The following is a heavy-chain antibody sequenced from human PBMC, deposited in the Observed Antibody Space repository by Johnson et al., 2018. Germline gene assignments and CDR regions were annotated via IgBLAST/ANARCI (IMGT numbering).Heavy chain of an antibody. V-gene: IGHV3-7*01. CDR2: IKQDGSEK. CDR3: ARAHYHRLWDAFEV. CDR1: GFTFSSYW. Sequence: VQLVQSGGGLVQPGGSLRLSCAASGFTFSSYWMSWVRQAPGKGLEWVANIKQDGSEKYYVDSVKGRFTISKDNAKNSLYLQMNSLRAEDTAVYYCARAHYHRLWDAFEVWCQGTMVTVSS. J-gene: IGHJ3*01. D-gene: IGHD2-2*01.